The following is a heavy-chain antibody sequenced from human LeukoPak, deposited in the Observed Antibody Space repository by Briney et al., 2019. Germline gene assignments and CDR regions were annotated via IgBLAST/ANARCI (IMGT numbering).Heavy chain of an antibody. Sequence: PSETLSLTCAVYGGSFSGYYWSWIRQPPGKGLEWIGYIYYSGSTNYNPSLKSRVTISVDTSKNQFSLKLSSVTAADTAVYYCARTRRIAVAEYYFDYWGQGTLVTVSS. V-gene: IGHV4-59*01. CDR2: IYYSGST. CDR3: ARTRRIAVAEYYFDY. J-gene: IGHJ4*02. D-gene: IGHD6-19*01. CDR1: GGSFSGYY.